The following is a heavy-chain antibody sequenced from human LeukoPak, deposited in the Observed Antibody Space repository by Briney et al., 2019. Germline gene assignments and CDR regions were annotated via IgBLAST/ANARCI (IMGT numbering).Heavy chain of an antibody. J-gene: IGHJ4*02. CDR1: GFTFRSYS. CDR2: ISGSGGST. CDR3: AKASSQITMIVVHLFDY. V-gene: IGHV3-23*01. Sequence: GGSLRLSCAASGFTFRSYSMNWVRQAPGKGLEWVSAISGSGGSTYYADSVKGRFTISRDNSKNTLYLQMNSLRAEDTAVYYCAKASSQITMIVVHLFDYWGQGTLVTVSS. D-gene: IGHD3-22*01.